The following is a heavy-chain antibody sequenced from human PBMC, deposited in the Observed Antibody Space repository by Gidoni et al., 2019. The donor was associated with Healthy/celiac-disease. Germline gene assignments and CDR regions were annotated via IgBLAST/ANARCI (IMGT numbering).Heavy chain of an antibody. CDR2: INHSGST. Sequence: QVQLQQWGAGLLKPSETLSLTCAVYGVSFSGYYWSWIRQPPGKGLEWIGEINHSGSTNYNPSLKSRVTISVDTSKNQFSLKLSSVTAADTAVYYCARGRLLWPFDPWGQETLVTVSS. J-gene: IGHJ5*02. CDR3: ARGRLLWPFDP. V-gene: IGHV4-34*01. D-gene: IGHD3-10*01. CDR1: GVSFSGYY.